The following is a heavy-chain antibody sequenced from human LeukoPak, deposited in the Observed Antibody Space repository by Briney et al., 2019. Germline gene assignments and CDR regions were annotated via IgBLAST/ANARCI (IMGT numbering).Heavy chain of an antibody. CDR1: GFTFSSYA. Sequence: GRSLRLSCAASGFTFSSYAMHWVRQAPGKGLEWVAVISYDGSNKYYADSVKGRFTISRDNSKNTLYLQMNSLRAEDTAVYYCARAVDDSSGYYFDYWGQGTLVTVSS. D-gene: IGHD3-22*01. J-gene: IGHJ4*02. CDR2: ISYDGSNK. CDR3: ARAVDDSSGYYFDY. V-gene: IGHV3-30-3*01.